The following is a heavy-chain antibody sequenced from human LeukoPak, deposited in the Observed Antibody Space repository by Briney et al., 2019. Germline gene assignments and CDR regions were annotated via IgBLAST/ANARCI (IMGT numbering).Heavy chain of an antibody. V-gene: IGHV3-21*06. CDR2: ISGSSRYI. J-gene: IGHJ4*02. CDR1: GIPFSNYT. CDR3: ARVNRALVVSSEGSWAGSLGFDH. D-gene: IGHD3-22*01. Sequence: GGSLRLSCAASGIPFSNYTLTWVRQAPGKGLVWVSSISGSSRYIHYSDSVRGRFSISRDNAKDSVYLQMDSLTADDTAVYCCARVNRALVVSSEGSWAGSLGFDHWGQGILVIVSS.